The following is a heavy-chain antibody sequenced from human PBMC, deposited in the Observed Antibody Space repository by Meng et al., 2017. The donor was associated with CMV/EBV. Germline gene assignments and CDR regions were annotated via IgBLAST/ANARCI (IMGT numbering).Heavy chain of an antibody. CDR3: AGLFRTGSFDI. CDR2: VIPILGIA. D-gene: IGHD1-14*01. V-gene: IGHV1-69*02. CDR1: GGTFSSYT. Sequence: SVKVSCKASGGTFSSYTISWVRQAPGQGLEWMGRVIPILGIANYAQKFQGRVTITADKSTSTAYMELSSLRSEDTAVYYCAGLFRTGSFDIWGQGTMVAVSS. J-gene: IGHJ3*02.